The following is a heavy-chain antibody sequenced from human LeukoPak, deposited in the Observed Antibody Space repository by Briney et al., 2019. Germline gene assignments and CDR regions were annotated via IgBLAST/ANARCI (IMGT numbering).Heavy chain of an antibody. Sequence: SETLSLTCAVYGGSFSGYYWGWIRQPPGKGLEWIGSIYYSGSTYYNPSLKSRVTISVDTSKNQFSLKLSSVTAADTAVYYCARNAVLMVYAIPPYYYMDVWGKGTTVTVSS. CDR1: GGSFSGYY. CDR2: IYYSGST. J-gene: IGHJ6*03. D-gene: IGHD2-8*01. V-gene: IGHV4-39*01. CDR3: ARNAVLMVYAIPPYYYMDV.